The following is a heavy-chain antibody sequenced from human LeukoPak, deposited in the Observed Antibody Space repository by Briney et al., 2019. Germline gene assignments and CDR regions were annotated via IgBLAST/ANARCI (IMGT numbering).Heavy chain of an antibody. D-gene: IGHD1-14*01. CDR2: IYYSGST. V-gene: IGHV4-39*02. J-gene: IGHJ5*02. CDR3: AREKKTGTTRWFDP. CDR1: GGSISSSSYY. Sequence: PSETLSLTCTVSGGSISSSSYYWGWIRQPPGKGLEWIGSIYYSGSTYYNPSLKSRVTISVDTSKNQFSLKLSSVTAADTAVYCCAREKKTGTTRWFDPWGQGTLVTVSS.